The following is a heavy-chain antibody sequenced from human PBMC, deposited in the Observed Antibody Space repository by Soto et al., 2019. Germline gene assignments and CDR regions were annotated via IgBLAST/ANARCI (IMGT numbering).Heavy chain of an antibody. Sequence: ASVKVSCKASGYTFTIYAMHWGRQAPGQRLEWMGWINAGNGNTKYSQKFQGRVTITRDTSASTAYMELSSLRSEDTALYYCASSDYDFWSGYYDPLAEYFQHWGQGTLVTVSS. CDR3: ASSDYDFWSGYYDPLAEYFQH. J-gene: IGHJ1*01. CDR2: INAGNGNT. CDR1: GYTFTIYA. D-gene: IGHD3-3*01. V-gene: IGHV1-3*01.